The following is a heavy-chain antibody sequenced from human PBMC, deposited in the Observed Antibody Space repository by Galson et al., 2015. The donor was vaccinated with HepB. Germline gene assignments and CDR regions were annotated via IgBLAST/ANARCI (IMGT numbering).Heavy chain of an antibody. Sequence: SLRLSCAASGFTFSSYAMHWVRQAPGKGLEWVAVISYDGSNKYYADSVKGRFTISRDNSKNTLYLQMNSLRAEDTAVYYCARDSNRHYGGLGNYWGQGTLVTVSS. CDR2: ISYDGSNK. D-gene: IGHD4-23*01. V-gene: IGHV3-30*04. CDR1: GFTFSSYA. CDR3: ARDSNRHYGGLGNY. J-gene: IGHJ4*02.